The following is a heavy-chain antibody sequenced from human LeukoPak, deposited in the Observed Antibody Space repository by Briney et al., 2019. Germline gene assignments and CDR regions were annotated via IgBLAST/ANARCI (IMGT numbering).Heavy chain of an antibody. CDR1: GYTFTSYY. CDR2: INPRGGST. D-gene: IGHD2-2*01. CDR3: ARGYCSSTNCYDYYYYMDV. Sequence: ASVKVSCKASGYTFTSYYMHWVRQAPGQGLEWMGIINPRGGSTSYAQKFQGRVTMTRDTSTSTVYMELSSLRSEDTAVYYCARGYCSSTNCYDYYYYMDVWGKGTTVTVSS. V-gene: IGHV1-46*01. J-gene: IGHJ6*03.